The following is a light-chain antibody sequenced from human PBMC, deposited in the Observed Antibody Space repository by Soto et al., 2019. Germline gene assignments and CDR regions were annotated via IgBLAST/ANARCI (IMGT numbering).Light chain of an antibody. V-gene: IGKV1-27*01. Sequence: DIQMTQSPSSLSASIGDRVTISCRASQGISNSLAWYQQKAGEVPKLLIYAASTSHSWVPSRFRGSGSGTDFSLTISSLQPEDVATYYWQNYKSAPRTFGQGTKVEIK. CDR2: AAS. CDR1: QGISNS. J-gene: IGKJ1*01. CDR3: QNYKSAPRT.